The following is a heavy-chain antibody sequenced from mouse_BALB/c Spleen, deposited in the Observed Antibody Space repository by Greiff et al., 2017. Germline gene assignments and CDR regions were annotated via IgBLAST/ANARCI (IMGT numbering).Heavy chain of an antibody. CDR1: GYTFTSYW. CDR3: TGYYGSTPWFAY. V-gene: IGHV1-5*01. J-gene: IGHJ3*01. D-gene: IGHD1-1*01. Sequence: EVKVVESGTVLARPGASVKMSCKASGYTFTSYWMHWVKQRPGQGLEWIGAIYPGNSDTSYNQKFKGKAKLTAVTSTSTAYMELSSLTNEDSAVYYCTGYYGSTPWFAYWGQGTLVTVSA. CDR2: IYPGNSDT.